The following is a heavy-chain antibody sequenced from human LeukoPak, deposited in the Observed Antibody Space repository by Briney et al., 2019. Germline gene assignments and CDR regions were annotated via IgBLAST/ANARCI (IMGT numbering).Heavy chain of an antibody. CDR2: ISGSGGST. CDR1: GFTSSTYA. D-gene: IGHD3-22*01. J-gene: IGHJ4*02. Sequence: HPGGSLRLSCAASGFTSSTYAVNWVRQAPGKGLEWVSAISGSGGSTYYADSVKGRFTISRDNSKNTLYLQMDSLRAEDTAVYYCAKDLRVDSRYYWGQGTLVTVSS. CDR3: AKDLRVDSRYY. V-gene: IGHV3-23*01.